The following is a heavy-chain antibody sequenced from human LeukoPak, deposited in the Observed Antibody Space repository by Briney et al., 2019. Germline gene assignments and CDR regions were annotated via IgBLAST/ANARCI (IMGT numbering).Heavy chain of an antibody. V-gene: IGHV3-30*18. J-gene: IGHJ4*02. CDR3: AKGSEALVTTMAEDY. CDR1: GFTFSRYG. Sequence: QTGGSLRLSCAASGFTFSRYGMRWVRQAPGKGLQWVTFISYDGSNKYYADSVKGRFTISRDNSKNTLYLQMNSLRAEDTAVYFCAKGSEALVTTMAEDYWGQGTLVTVSS. CDR2: ISYDGSNK. D-gene: IGHD2-21*02.